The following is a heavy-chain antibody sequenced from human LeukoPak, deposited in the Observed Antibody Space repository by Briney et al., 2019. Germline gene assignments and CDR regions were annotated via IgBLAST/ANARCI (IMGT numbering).Heavy chain of an antibody. V-gene: IGHV3-21*01. Sequence: GGSPRLSCAASGFTFNNAWMSWVRQAPGKGLEWVSSISSSSSYIYYADSVKGRFTISRDNAKNSLYLQMNSLRAEDTAVYYCARDHDGAIDYWGQGTLVTVSS. J-gene: IGHJ4*02. CDR1: GFTFNNAW. CDR2: ISSSSSYI. CDR3: ARDHDGAIDY. D-gene: IGHD3-16*01.